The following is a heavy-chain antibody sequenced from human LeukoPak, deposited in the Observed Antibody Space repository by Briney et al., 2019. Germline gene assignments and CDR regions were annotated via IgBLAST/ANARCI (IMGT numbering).Heavy chain of an antibody. D-gene: IGHD3-22*01. Sequence: SETLSLTCAVYGGSFSGYYWSWIRQPPGKGLEWIGEINHSGSTNYNPSLKSRVTISVDTSKNQFSLKLSSVTAADTAVYYCARDYSAWYYDSSGYYSWFDPWGQGTLVTVSS. CDR2: INHSGST. CDR3: ARDYSAWYYDSSGYYSWFDP. J-gene: IGHJ5*02. V-gene: IGHV4-34*01. CDR1: GGSFSGYY.